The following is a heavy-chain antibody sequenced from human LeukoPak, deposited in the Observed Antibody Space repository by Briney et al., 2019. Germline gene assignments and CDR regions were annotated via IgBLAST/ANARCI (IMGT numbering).Heavy chain of an antibody. Sequence: SETLSLTCAVYGGSFSGYYWSWIRQPPGKGLEWIGEINHSGSTNYNPSLKSRVTISVDTSKNQFSLKLSSVTAADTAVYYCARGSRYFDWLYLNYYYYGMDVWGQGTTVTVSS. J-gene: IGHJ6*02. CDR2: INHSGST. V-gene: IGHV4-34*01. CDR1: GGSFSGYY. D-gene: IGHD3-9*01. CDR3: ARGSRYFDWLYLNYYYYGMDV.